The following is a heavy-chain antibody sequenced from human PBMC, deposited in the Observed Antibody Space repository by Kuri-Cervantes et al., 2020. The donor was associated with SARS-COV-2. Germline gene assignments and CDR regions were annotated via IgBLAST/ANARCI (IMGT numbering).Heavy chain of an antibody. V-gene: IGHV3-7*01. J-gene: IGHJ4*02. CDR3: AREGAVAGGIDY. Sequence: KVSCAVSVLTFSSYSMTWVRRAPGKGLEWVANIKQDGSEKYYVDSVKGRFAISRDNSKNTLYLQMNSLRAEDTAVYYCAREGAVAGGIDYWGQGTLVTVSS. CDR1: VLTFSSYS. CDR2: IKQDGSEK. D-gene: IGHD6-19*01.